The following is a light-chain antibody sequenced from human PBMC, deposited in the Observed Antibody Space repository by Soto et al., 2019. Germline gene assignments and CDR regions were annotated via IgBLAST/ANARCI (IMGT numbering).Light chain of an antibody. Sequence: QSALTQPPSASGSPGQSVTISCTGTSSDVGGYNYVSWYQQHPGKAPKLMIYEVSKRPSGVPDRLSGSKSGNTASLTVSGLQAEDEADYYGSSYAGSNNLVFGGGTKVTVL. CDR3: SSYAGSNNLV. CDR1: SSDVGGYNY. J-gene: IGLJ2*01. V-gene: IGLV2-8*01. CDR2: EVS.